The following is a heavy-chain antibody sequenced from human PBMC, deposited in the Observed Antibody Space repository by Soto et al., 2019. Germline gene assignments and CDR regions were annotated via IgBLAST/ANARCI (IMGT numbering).Heavy chain of an antibody. Sequence: LRLSCAASGLTFSNYAMSWVRQTPGKGLEWVSAISGSGGSTYYADSVKGRFTISRDNSKNTLYLQMNSLRAEDTAVYYCAKDPTWAPGDTAFDIWGQGTMVTVSS. CDR3: AKDPTWAPGDTAFDI. J-gene: IGHJ3*02. CDR1: GLTFSNYA. V-gene: IGHV3-23*01. D-gene: IGHD2-21*02. CDR2: ISGSGGST.